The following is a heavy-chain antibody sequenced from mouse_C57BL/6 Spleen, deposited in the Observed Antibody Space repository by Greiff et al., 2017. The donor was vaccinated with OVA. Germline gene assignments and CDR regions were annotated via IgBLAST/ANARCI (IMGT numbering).Heavy chain of an antibody. Sequence: QVQLQQPGAELVKPGASVKMSCKASGYTFTSYWITWVKQRPGQGLEWIGDLYPGSGSTNYNEKFKSKATLTVDTSSSTAYMQLSSLTAEDSAVYYCAKPLWDVRAMDYWGQGTSVTVSS. J-gene: IGHJ4*01. CDR2: LYPGSGST. V-gene: IGHV1-55*01. CDR1: GYTFTSYW. D-gene: IGHD4-1*01. CDR3: AKPLWDVRAMDY.